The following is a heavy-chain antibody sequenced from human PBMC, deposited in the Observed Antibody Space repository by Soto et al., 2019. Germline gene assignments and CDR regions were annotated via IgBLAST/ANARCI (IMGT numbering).Heavy chain of an antibody. D-gene: IGHD6-13*01. CDR1: GGSISSYY. Sequence: SETLSLTCTVSGGSISSYYWSWIRQPPGKGLEWIRYIYYSGSTNYNPSLKSRVTISVDTSKNQFSLKLSSVTAADTAVYYCARDSRYSSRDGYYYYGMDVWGQGTTVTVSS. J-gene: IGHJ6*02. CDR2: IYYSGST. CDR3: ARDSRYSSRDGYYYYGMDV. V-gene: IGHV4-59*01.